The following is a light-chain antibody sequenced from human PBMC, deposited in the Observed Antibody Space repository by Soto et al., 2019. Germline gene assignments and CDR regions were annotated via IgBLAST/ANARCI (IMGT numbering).Light chain of an antibody. V-gene: IGKV3-20*01. CDR2: GAS. Sequence: VLTQSPGTLSLSPGERATLSCRASQSVSSSYLAWYQPKPGQAPRLLIYGASSRATGIPDRFSGSGSGTDFTLTISRLEPEDFAVYYCQQYGSSPWTFGQGTKVDIK. CDR3: QQYGSSPWT. CDR1: QSVSSSY. J-gene: IGKJ1*01.